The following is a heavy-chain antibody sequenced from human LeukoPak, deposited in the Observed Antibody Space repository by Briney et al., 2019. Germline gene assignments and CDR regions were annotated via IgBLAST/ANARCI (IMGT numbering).Heavy chain of an antibody. CDR1: GFTFSSYE. Sequence: GGSLRLSCVASGFTFSSYEMNWVRQAPGKGLEWVSYISSSGSTIYHADSVKGRFTISRDNAKNSLYLQMNSLRAEDTAVYYCARDLVAGAPYYYYYGMDVWGQGTTVTVSS. CDR2: ISSSGSTI. D-gene: IGHD6-19*01. J-gene: IGHJ6*02. V-gene: IGHV3-48*03. CDR3: ARDLVAGAPYYYYYGMDV.